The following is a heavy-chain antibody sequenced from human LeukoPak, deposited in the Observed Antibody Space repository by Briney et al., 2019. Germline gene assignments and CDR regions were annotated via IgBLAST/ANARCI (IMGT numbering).Heavy chain of an antibody. V-gene: IGHV3-74*01. CDR3: ARIAYGSAWYVDY. D-gene: IGHD6-25*01. CDR1: GFTFTSYL. CDR2: INSDGSST. J-gene: IGHJ4*02. Sequence: PGGALRLSRAASGFTFTSYLMHWVRQAPGKGLFWVSRINSDGSSTNYADSVKGRFTISRDNAKNTVYLQMNSLRVEDTAVYYCARIAYGSAWYVDYWGQGTLVTVSS.